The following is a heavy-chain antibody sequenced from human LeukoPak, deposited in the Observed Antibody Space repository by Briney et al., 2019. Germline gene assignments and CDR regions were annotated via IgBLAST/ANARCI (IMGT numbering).Heavy chain of an antibody. D-gene: IGHD6-13*01. CDR3: ARKSQQQDPFSFDY. Sequence: KPSQTLSLTCVISGDSVSNNRAAWNWIRQSPSRALEWLGRTYYKSKWYNDYAVSVKSRIIINPDTSKNQFSLQLSSVTPEDTAVYYCARKSQQQDPFSFDYWGQGTLVTVSS. V-gene: IGHV6-1*01. CDR2: TYYKSKWYN. CDR1: GDSVSNNRAA. J-gene: IGHJ4*02.